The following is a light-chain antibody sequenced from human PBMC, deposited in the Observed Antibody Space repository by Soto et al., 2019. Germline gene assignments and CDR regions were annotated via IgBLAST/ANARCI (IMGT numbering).Light chain of an antibody. CDR3: QEYNYWHPIT. Sequence: DIVLTQSPGTLSLSPGEAATLSCRASQSVSSNLAWYQQKPGQAPRLLIYGASTRATGIPARFSGSGSGTEFTLTITSLQPEDFAVYYCQEYNYWHPITFGGGTKVDIK. CDR2: GAS. CDR1: QSVSSN. V-gene: IGKV3-15*01. J-gene: IGKJ4*01.